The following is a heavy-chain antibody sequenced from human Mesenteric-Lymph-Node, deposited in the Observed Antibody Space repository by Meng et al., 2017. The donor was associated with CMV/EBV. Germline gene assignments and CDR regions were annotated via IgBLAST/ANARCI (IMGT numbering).Heavy chain of an antibody. V-gene: IGHV3-48*03. CDR1: GFTFSSYE. Sequence: GESLKISCAASGFTFSSYEMNWVRQAPGKGLEWVSYITYSGSTIYYADSVKGRFTISRDNAKNSLSLQMNSLRAEDTAVYYCARLGYCDTTSCLDYWGQGTLVTVSS. CDR3: ARLGYCDTTSCLDY. J-gene: IGHJ4*02. D-gene: IGHD2-2*01. CDR2: ITYSGSTI.